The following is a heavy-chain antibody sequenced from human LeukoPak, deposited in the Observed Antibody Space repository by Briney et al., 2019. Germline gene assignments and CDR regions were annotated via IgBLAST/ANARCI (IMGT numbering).Heavy chain of an antibody. J-gene: IGHJ4*02. Sequence: PGGSLRLSCAASGFTFSTYNMHWVRQPPGKGLEWVAFILSEDSDKDFADSVKGRFTISRDNSKNTLYLQMNNLRAEDTAVYYCTKDGGGGHWYFDYWGQGTLVTVSS. V-gene: IGHV3-30*02. CDR1: GFTFSTYN. CDR2: ILSEDSDK. CDR3: TKDGGGGHWYFDY. D-gene: IGHD2-21*02.